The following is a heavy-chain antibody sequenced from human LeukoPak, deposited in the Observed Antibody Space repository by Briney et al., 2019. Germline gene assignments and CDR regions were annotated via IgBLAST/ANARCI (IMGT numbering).Heavy chain of an antibody. CDR1: GDSISGYY. CDR3: ARLATYGDFSD. J-gene: IGHJ4*02. CDR2: IFHSGST. Sequence: SETLSLTCTVSGDSISGYYWSWARQPPGKGLEWIGYIFHSGSTKYNSSLESRVTISIDTSKNQFSLRLSSVTAADTAVYYCARLATYGDFSDWGQGTLVTVSS. V-gene: IGHV4-59*08. D-gene: IGHD4-17*01.